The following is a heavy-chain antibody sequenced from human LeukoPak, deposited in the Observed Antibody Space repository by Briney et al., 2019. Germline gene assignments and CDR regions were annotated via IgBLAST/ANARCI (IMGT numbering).Heavy chain of an antibody. CDR3: AKEARGGPFGY. D-gene: IGHD3-16*01. Sequence: SETLSLTCTVSGGSISSYYWSWIRQPPGKGLEWIGYIYYSGSTNYNPSLKSRATISVDTSKNQFSLKLSSVTAADTAVYYCAKEARGGPFGYWGQGTLVTVSS. CDR2: IYYSGST. CDR1: GGSISSYY. J-gene: IGHJ4*02. V-gene: IGHV4-59*01.